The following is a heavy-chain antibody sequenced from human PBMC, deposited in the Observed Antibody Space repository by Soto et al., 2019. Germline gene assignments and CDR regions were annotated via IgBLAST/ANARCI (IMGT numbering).Heavy chain of an antibody. V-gene: IGHV1-3*01. CDR1: GYTFTSYA. CDR2: INAGNGNT. CDR3: ARCGFGEMGRSFDY. Sequence: QVQLVQSGAEVKKPGASVKVSCKASGYTFTSYAMHWVRQAPGQRLEWMGWINAGNGNTKYLQKFQSRVNITRDTSASTDDMELRSLRSEDTAVYYCARCGFGEMGRSFDYWGQGTLVTVSS. J-gene: IGHJ4*02. D-gene: IGHD3-10*01.